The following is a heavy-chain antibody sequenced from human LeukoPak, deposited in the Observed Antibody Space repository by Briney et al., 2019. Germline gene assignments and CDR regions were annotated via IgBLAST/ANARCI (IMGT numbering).Heavy chain of an antibody. V-gene: IGHV4-4*07. CDR1: GDSISNYY. CDR3: ATGSNVGLYYYYYMDV. J-gene: IGHJ6*03. Sequence: SETLSLTCTVSGDSISNYYWSWIRQPAGKGLEWIGRIYTSGIPNYNPSLKSRVTISLDTSKNQFSLRLSTVTAADTAVYYCATGSNVGLYYYYYMDVWGKGTTVSVSS. D-gene: IGHD3-10*01. CDR2: IYTSGIP.